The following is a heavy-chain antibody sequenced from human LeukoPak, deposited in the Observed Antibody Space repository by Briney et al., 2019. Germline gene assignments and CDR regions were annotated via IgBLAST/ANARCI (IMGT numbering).Heavy chain of an antibody. V-gene: IGHV1-69*13. J-gene: IGHJ6*03. D-gene: IGHD6-13*01. Sequence: SVKVSCKASGGTFSSYAISWVRQAPGQGLEWMGGIIPIFGTANYAQKFQGRVTITADESKSTAYMELSSLRSEDTAVYYCARYSSSWYGYYYMDVWGKGTTVTVSS. CDR3: ARYSSSWYGYYYMDV. CDR2: IIPIFGTA. CDR1: GGTFSSYA.